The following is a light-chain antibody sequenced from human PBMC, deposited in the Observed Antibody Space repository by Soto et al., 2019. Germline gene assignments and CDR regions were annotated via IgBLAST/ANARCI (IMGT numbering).Light chain of an antibody. CDR3: QSYDSSLSGSV. V-gene: IGLV1-40*01. J-gene: IGLJ3*02. CDR2: GNN. CDR1: SSNIGAGYD. Sequence: QSVLTQPPSVSGAPGQRVTISCTGSSSNIGAGYDVHWYQLLPGTAPKLLIYGNNNRPSGVPDRFSGSKSGTSASLAITGLQAEDEAHYYCQSYDSSLSGSVFGGRTKLPV.